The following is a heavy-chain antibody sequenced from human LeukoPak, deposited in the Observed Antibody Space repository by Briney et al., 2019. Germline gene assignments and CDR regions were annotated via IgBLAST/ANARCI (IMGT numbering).Heavy chain of an antibody. V-gene: IGHV4-61*09. J-gene: IGHJ3*02. D-gene: IGHD6-6*01. CDR2: IYTSGST. CDR3: ARAGARRGNDAFDI. CDR1: GGSISSGSYY. Sequence: SSETLSLTCTVSGGSISSGSYYWSWIRQPAGKGLEWIGHIYTSGSTNYNPSLKSRVTISVDTSKNQFSLKLSSVTAADTAVYYCARAGARRGNDAFDIWGQGTMVTVSS.